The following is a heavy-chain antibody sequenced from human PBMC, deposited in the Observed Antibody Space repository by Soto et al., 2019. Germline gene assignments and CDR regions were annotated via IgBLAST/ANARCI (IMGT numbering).Heavy chain of an antibody. J-gene: IGHJ3*02. D-gene: IGHD2-2*01. Sequence: QVQLVESGGGVVQPGRSLRLSCAASGFTFSSYGMHWVRQAPGKGLEWVAVIWYDGSNKYYADSVKGRFTISRDNSKNTLYLQMNGLRAEDTAVYYCASPYQLQWVFAFDIWGQGTMVTVSS. CDR2: IWYDGSNK. CDR3: ASPYQLQWVFAFDI. CDR1: GFTFSSYG. V-gene: IGHV3-33*01.